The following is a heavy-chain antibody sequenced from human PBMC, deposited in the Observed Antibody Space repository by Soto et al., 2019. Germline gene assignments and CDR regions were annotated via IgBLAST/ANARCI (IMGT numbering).Heavy chain of an antibody. D-gene: IGHD6-19*01. CDR2: ISSGRPDI. Sequence: LRLSCAASGFSFDTYNMNWVRQAPGKGLEWVSSISSGRPDIFYADSVRGRFTISRDDAKKSLFLQMNSLRADDTAVYYCARDHLGIAAGDFDLWGQGTLVTVSS. CDR3: ARDHLGIAAGDFDL. J-gene: IGHJ4*02. CDR1: GFSFDTYN. V-gene: IGHV3-21*01.